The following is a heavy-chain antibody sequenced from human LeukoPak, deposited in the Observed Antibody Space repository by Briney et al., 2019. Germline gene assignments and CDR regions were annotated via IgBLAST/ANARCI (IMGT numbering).Heavy chain of an antibody. J-gene: IGHJ4*02. CDR1: GFTFDDYA. D-gene: IGHD4/OR15-4a*01. CDR3: AKESYGGGPCDY. CDR2: ISWNSGSI. Sequence: GRSLRLSCAAFGFTFDDYAMHWVRQAPGQGLEWVSGISWNSGSIVYAGSVKGRFTISRDNAKNSLYLQMNSLRAEDTALYYCAKESYGGGPCDYWGQGTLVTVSS. V-gene: IGHV3-9*01.